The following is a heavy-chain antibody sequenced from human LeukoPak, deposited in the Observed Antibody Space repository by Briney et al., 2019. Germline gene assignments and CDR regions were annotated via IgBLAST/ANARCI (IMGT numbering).Heavy chain of an antibody. V-gene: IGHV1-8*01. CDR3: ARGVGYSLTYYFDY. Sequence: ASVNVSCKASGDTFTSYDINWVRQATGQGLERMGWMNPNSGNTGYAQKFQGRVTMTRNTSISTAYMELSSLRSEDTAVYYWARGVGYSLTYYFDYWGQGTLVTVSS. D-gene: IGHD5-18*01. CDR1: GDTFTSYD. J-gene: IGHJ4*02. CDR2: MNPNSGNT.